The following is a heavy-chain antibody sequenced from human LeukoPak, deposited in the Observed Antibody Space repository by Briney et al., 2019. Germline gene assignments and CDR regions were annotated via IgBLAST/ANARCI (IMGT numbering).Heavy chain of an antibody. CDR3: AKDISGRYYYGMDV. V-gene: IGHV3-11*01. Sequence: GGSLRLSCAASGFTFSDYYMSWIRQAPGKGLEWVSYISSSGSTIYYADSVKGRFTISRDNAKNSLYLQMNSLRAEDTALYYCAKDISGRYYYGMDVWGQGTTVTVSS. J-gene: IGHJ6*02. CDR1: GFTFSDYY. CDR2: ISSSGSTI. D-gene: IGHD3-10*01.